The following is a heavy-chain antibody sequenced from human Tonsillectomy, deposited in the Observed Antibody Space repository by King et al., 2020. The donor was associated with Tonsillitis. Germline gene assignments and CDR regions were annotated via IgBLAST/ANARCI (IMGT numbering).Heavy chain of an antibody. CDR2: ISGSGGST. CDR1: GFTFSSYA. D-gene: IGHD3-3*01. J-gene: IGHJ6*02. Sequence: VQLVESGGGLIQPGGSLRLSCAASGFTFSSYAMNWVRQAPGKGLEWVSGISGSGGSTYYADPAEGRVAVSRDTSKNTLYLQMNSLRAEDTAVYYCAKDRDFWSPHGMDVWGQGTTVTVSS. V-gene: IGHV3-23*04. CDR3: AKDRDFWSPHGMDV.